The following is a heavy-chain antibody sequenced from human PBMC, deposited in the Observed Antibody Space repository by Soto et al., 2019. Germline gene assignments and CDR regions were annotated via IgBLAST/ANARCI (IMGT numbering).Heavy chain of an antibody. CDR3: ARVPRYDYIPRSGSYSAMDV. CDR1: EGTFSYYA. CDR2: IIPLFGTP. V-gene: IGHV1-69*01. Sequence: QVQMVQSGAEVKKPGSSVKVSCKASEGTFSYYAISWVRQAPGQGLEWMGGIIPLFGTPNYAQEFKGRVPIIADPSTSPAYMDRSSLRSEDTAVYYCARVPRYDYIPRSGSYSAMDVWGQGTAVTVSS. J-gene: IGHJ6*02. D-gene: IGHD3-16*01.